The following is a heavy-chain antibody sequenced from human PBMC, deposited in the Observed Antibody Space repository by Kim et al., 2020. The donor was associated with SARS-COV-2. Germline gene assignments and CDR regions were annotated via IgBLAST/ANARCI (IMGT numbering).Heavy chain of an antibody. CDR2: ISAYNGNT. CDR1: GYTFTSYG. CDR3: ARMEGGVGSGYLVG. V-gene: IGHV1-18*04. D-gene: IGHD3-22*01. J-gene: IGHJ4*02. Sequence: ASVKVSCKASGYTFTSYGISWVRQAPGQGLEWMGWISAYNGNTNYAQKLQGRVTMTTDTSTSTAYMELRSLRSDDTAVYYCARMEGGVGSGYLVGWGQGTLVTVSS.